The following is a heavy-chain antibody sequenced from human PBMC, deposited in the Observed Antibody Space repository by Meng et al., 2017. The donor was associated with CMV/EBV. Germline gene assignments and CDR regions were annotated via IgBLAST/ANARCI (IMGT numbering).Heavy chain of an antibody. CDR1: GFTFSSYA. D-gene: IGHD5-24*01. V-gene: IGHV3-23*03. J-gene: IGHJ4*02. CDR2: IYSGGSST. CDR3: AKPSTRDGYNYDY. Sequence: GESLKISCAASGFTFSSYAMSWVRQAPGKGLEWVSVIYSGGSSTYYADSVKGRFTISRDNSKNTLYLQMNSLSAEDTAVYYCAKPSTRDGYNYDYWGQGTLVTVSS.